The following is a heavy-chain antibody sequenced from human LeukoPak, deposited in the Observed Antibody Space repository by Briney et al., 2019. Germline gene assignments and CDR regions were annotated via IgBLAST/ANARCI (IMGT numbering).Heavy chain of an antibody. V-gene: IGHV1-69*13. D-gene: IGHD5-24*01. Sequence: SVKVSCKASGGTFSSYAISWVRQAPGQGLEWMGGIIPIFGTANYAQKFQGRVTITADESTSTAYMELSSLRSEDTAVYYCARDKGGYNGNWFDPRGQGTLVTVSS. J-gene: IGHJ5*02. CDR1: GGTFSSYA. CDR2: IIPIFGTA. CDR3: ARDKGGYNGNWFDP.